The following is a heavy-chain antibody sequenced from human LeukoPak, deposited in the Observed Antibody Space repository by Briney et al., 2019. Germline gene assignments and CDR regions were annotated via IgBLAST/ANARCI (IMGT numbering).Heavy chain of an antibody. CDR2: ISDSGAGT. J-gene: IGHJ4*02. CDR3: AKEDAYKRGSFDY. CDR1: GFTFSSYW. Sequence: GGSLRLSCAASGFTFSSYWMSWVRQAPGKGLEWVSSISDSGAGTYYADSVEGRFTISRDNSKNTLYLQMNSLRAEDTALYYCAKEDAYKRGSFDYWGQGTLVTVSS. D-gene: IGHD5-24*01. V-gene: IGHV3-23*01.